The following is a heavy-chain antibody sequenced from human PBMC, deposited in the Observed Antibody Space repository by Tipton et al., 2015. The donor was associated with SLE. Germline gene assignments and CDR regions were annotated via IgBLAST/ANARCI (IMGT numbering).Heavy chain of an antibody. CDR1: GGSFSGYY. CDR3: ARETEDTGWIHSRDYIYYYYYVDV. V-gene: IGHV4-34*01. D-gene: IGHD6-19*01. CDR2: INHGGST. Sequence: TLSLTCAVYGGSFSGYYWTWVRQPPGKGLEWIGEINHGGSTNYNPSLKSRVTISVDTSKNQFSLELSSVTAADTAVYYCARETEDTGWIHSRDYIYYYYYVDVWGQGTTVTVSS. J-gene: IGHJ6*03.